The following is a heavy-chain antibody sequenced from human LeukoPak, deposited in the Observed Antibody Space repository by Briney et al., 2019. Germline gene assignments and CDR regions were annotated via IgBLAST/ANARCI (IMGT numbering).Heavy chain of an antibody. V-gene: IGHV1-46*01. Sequence: GASVKVSCKASGYTFTSYGISWVRQAPGQGLQWMGMINPSGGSAIYAQKFQGRVTMTSDTSTSTVYMELRSLRSEDTALYFCARERGELHRELDSWGQGTLVTVSS. CDR3: ARERGELHRELDS. J-gene: IGHJ4*02. CDR2: INPSGGSA. D-gene: IGHD1-26*01. CDR1: GYTFTSYG.